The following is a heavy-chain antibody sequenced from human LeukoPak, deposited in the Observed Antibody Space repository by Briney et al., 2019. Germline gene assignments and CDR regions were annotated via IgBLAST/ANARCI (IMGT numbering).Heavy chain of an antibody. D-gene: IGHD6-13*01. CDR1: GGSISTYY. J-gene: IGHJ4*02. V-gene: IGHV4-59*01. CDR2: IYYSGAT. CDR3: ARGVYIAAAQYGF. Sequence: ASETLSLTCTVSGGSISTYYWNWIRQPPGKGLEWIGYIYYSGATNYNPSLKSRVTISVDTSKNQFSLKLSSVTAADTAVYYCARGVYIAAAQYGFWGQGTLVTVSS.